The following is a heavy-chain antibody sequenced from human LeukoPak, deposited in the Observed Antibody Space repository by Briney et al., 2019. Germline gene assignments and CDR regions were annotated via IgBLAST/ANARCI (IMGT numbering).Heavy chain of an antibody. D-gene: IGHD3-3*01. V-gene: IGHV3-23*01. CDR3: AKDPTVCDFWGGPPVDY. Sequence: PGGSLRLSCAASGFTFSSYAMSWVRQAPGKGLEWVSAISGSGGSTYYADSVKGRFTISRDNSKNTLYLQMNSLRAEDKAVYYCAKDPTVCDFWGGPPVDYWGQGTLVTVSS. J-gene: IGHJ4*02. CDR1: GFTFSSYA. CDR2: ISGSGGST.